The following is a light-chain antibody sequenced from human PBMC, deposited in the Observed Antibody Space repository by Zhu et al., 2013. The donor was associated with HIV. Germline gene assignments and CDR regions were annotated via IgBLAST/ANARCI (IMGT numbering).Light chain of an antibody. CDR1: QNVGRS. CDR2: DAS. CDR3: QQRSNWPLT. V-gene: IGKV3-11*01. Sequence: DIVMTQSPATLSVSPGETATLSCRASQNVGRSLAWYQVKPGQAPRLLIYDASNRAPGIPARFSGSGSGTDFTLTISSLGPEDFAIYYCQQRSNWPLTFGGGTKVEIK. J-gene: IGKJ4*01.